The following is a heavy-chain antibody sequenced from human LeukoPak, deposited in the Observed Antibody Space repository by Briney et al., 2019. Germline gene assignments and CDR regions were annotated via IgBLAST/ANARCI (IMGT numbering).Heavy chain of an antibody. CDR3: AKDKGYGAYYFDY. CDR1: GFTFSSYG. V-gene: IGHV3-30*18. Sequence: PGRSLRLSCAASGFTFSSYGMHWVRQAPGKGLEWVAVISYDGSNKYYADSVKGRFTISRDNSKNTLYLQMNSLRAEDTAVYYCAKDKGYGAYYFDYWGQGTLVTVSS. D-gene: IGHD4-17*01. CDR2: ISYDGSNK. J-gene: IGHJ4*02.